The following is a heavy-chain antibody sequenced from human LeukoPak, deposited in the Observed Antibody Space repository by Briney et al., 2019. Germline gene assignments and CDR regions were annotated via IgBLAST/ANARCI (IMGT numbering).Heavy chain of an antibody. D-gene: IGHD1/OR15-1a*01. CDR2: IGGSGT. CDR1: GFTFSAYA. Sequence: GSLRLSCAASGFTFSAYAMTWVRQAPGKGLEWVSTIGGSGTYYADSVKGRFTISRDDSKNTVSLQMSNLRAEDTALYYCAKGTTTADYWGQGTLVIVSS. CDR3: AKGTTTADY. J-gene: IGHJ4*02. V-gene: IGHV3-23*01.